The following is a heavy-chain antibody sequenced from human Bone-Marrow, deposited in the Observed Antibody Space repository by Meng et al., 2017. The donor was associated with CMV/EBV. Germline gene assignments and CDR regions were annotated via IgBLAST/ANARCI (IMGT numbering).Heavy chain of an antibody. CDR3: ARDGTGWSRDH. Sequence: GGSLRLSCAASGFSLSGSSMSWLRQAPGKGLVWVSTIGNGGHTYYADSVKGRFTVSRDDAENELYLHMSSLRVEDTAVYFCARDGTGWSRDHWGQGTTVTVSS. D-gene: IGHD6-19*01. CDR2: IGNGGHT. CDR1: GFSLSGSS. V-gene: IGHV3-21*01. J-gene: IGHJ6*02.